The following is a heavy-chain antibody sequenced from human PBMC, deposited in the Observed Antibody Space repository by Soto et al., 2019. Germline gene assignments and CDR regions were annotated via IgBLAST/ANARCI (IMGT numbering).Heavy chain of an antibody. CDR1: GYTFTSYT. CDR3: ARSLPWFDP. Sequence: QVRLVHSETEVKKPGASVNVSCKASGYTFTSYTISWVRQAPGRGLEWMGWISANNGNTEFAQKFQDRLTMIADTTTSTAYLELRNLRPDDTAVYYCARSLPWFDPWGQGTLVAVSS. V-gene: IGHV1-18*01. J-gene: IGHJ5*02. CDR2: ISANNGNT.